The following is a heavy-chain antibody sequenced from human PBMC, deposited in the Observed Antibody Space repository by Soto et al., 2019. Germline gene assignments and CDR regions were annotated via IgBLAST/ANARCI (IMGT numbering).Heavy chain of an antibody. J-gene: IGHJ5*02. V-gene: IGHV1-69*01. D-gene: IGHD6-13*01. CDR3: ARAHGSSWYNWFDP. CDR2: IIPLFGTT. Sequence: QVQLVQSGADLKKPGSSVKVSCKASGGSFSNSSISWVRQAPGQGLEWMGGIIPLFGTTNYAQKFRGRVTITADESTSTAYMEMSSLRFEDTAVYYCARAHGSSWYNWFDPWGHRTLVTVSS. CDR1: GGSFSNSS.